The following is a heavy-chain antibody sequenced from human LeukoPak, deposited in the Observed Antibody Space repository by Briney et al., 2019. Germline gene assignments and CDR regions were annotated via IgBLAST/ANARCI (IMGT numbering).Heavy chain of an antibody. CDR3: AREPLAAKCNWFDP. V-gene: IGHV1-18*01. CDR1: GYTFTSYG. D-gene: IGHD2-15*01. Sequence: ASVKVSCKAFGYTFTSYGISWVRQAPGQGLEWMGWISAYNGNTNYAQKLQGRVTMTTDTSTSTAYMELRSLRSDDTAVYYCAREPLAAKCNWFDPWGQGTLVTVSS. J-gene: IGHJ5*02. CDR2: ISAYNGNT.